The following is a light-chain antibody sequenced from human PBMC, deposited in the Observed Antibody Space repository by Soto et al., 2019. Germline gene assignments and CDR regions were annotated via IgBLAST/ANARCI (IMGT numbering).Light chain of an antibody. Sequence: EIVMTQSPATLSVSPGERATLSCRASQSVSSTYLAWYQQKPGQAPRLLISGASSRATGIPDRFSGSGSGTDFTLTITRLEPEDFAVYYCQQYGSSPYTFGQGTKLEIK. CDR3: QQYGSSPYT. V-gene: IGKV3-20*01. CDR1: QSVSSTY. CDR2: GAS. J-gene: IGKJ2*01.